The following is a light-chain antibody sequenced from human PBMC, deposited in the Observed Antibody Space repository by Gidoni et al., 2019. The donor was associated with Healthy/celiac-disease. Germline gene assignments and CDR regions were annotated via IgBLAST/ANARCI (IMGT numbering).Light chain of an antibody. CDR3: QQSYSTPLYT. CDR1: QRMSGY. V-gene: IGKV1-39*01. CDR2: AAS. J-gene: IGKJ2*01. Sequence: DIQMNQSPSSMSASVGDGVTITGRASQRMSGYLKWYQQKPGNAPKLLIYAASSLHSGVPSRFSGSGSGTDFTLTISSLQPEDFAPYYCQQSYSTPLYTFGQGTKLEIK.